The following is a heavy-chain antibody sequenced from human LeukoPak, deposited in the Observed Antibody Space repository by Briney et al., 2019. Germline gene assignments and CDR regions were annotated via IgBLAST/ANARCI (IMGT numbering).Heavy chain of an antibody. CDR2: IYTSGST. CDR1: GGSISSYY. V-gene: IGHV4-4*09. J-gene: IGHJ4*02. CDR3: ARHRLRWYLDY. Sequence: PSETLSLTCTVSGGSISSYYWSWIRQPPGKGLEWIGYIYTSGSTNYNPSLKSRVTISVDTSKNQFSLKLSSVTAADTAVYYCARHRLRWYLDYWGQGTLVTVSS. D-gene: IGHD4-23*01.